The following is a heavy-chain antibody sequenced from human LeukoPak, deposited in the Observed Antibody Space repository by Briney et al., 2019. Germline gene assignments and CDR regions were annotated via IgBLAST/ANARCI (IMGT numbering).Heavy chain of an antibody. CDR2: INHSGST. CDR3: AREAVAGNFDY. CDR1: GGSFSGYY. Sequence: SETLSLTCAVYGGSFSGYYWSWIRQPPGKGLEWIGEINHSGSTNYNPSLKSRVTISVDTSKNQFSLKLSSVTAADTAVYYCAREAVAGNFDYWGQGTLVTVSS. J-gene: IGHJ4*02. D-gene: IGHD6-19*01. V-gene: IGHV4-34*01.